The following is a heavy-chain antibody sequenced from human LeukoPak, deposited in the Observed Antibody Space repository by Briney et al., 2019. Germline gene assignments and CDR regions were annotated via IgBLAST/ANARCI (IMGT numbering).Heavy chain of an antibody. J-gene: IGHJ5*02. Sequence: SETLSLTCTVPGGSISSYYWSWIRQPPGKGLEWIGYIYYSGSTNYNPSLKSRVTISIDTSKNQFSLKLSSVTAADTAVYYCARAPSYCSSSSCYVMAFDPWGQGTLVTVSS. CDR1: GGSISSYY. CDR2: IYYSGST. V-gene: IGHV4-59*01. D-gene: IGHD2-2*01. CDR3: ARAPSYCSSSSCYVMAFDP.